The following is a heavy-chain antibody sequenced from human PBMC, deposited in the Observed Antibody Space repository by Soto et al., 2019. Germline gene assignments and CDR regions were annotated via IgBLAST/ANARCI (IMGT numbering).Heavy chain of an antibody. Sequence: GGSLRLSCAASGFTFSSYSMNWVRQAPGKGLEWVSSISSSSSYIYYADSVKGRFTISRDNAKNSLYLQMNSLRAEDTAVYYCARDPSTSLLRRVEYDSPYYMDVWGKGTTVTVSS. V-gene: IGHV3-21*01. CDR1: GFTFSSYS. D-gene: IGHD2-2*01. CDR2: ISSSSSYI. J-gene: IGHJ6*03. CDR3: ARDPSTSLLRRVEYDSPYYMDV.